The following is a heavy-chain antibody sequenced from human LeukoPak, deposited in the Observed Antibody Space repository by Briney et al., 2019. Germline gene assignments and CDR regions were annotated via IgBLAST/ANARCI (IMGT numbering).Heavy chain of an antibody. CDR1: GVSISSYY. Sequence: SETLSLTCSVSGVSISSYYWTWIRQPPGKGLEWIAYMYYNGNPNYNPSLKSRVTISVDTSKNQFSLKLSSVTAADTAVYYCARQVWELRTNWFDPWGQGTLVTVSS. CDR2: MYYNGNP. CDR3: ARQVWELRTNWFDP. J-gene: IGHJ5*02. V-gene: IGHV4-59*08. D-gene: IGHD1-26*01.